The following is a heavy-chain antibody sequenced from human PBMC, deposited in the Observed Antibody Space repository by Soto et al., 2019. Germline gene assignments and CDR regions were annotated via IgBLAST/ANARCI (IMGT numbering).Heavy chain of an antibody. Sequence: EWVSDISDSSSTIHYADSVKVRFTISRDNAKNSLYLQMNSLRAEDTAVYYCARDDYPYYDDSSGYHFDYWGQGALVTVSS. J-gene: IGHJ4*02. V-gene: IGHV3-48*01. D-gene: IGHD3-22*01. CDR3: ARDDYPYYDDSSGYHFDY. CDR2: ISDSSSTI.